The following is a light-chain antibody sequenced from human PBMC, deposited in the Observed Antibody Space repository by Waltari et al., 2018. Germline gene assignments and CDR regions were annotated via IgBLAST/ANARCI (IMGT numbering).Light chain of an antibody. CDR2: WAT. J-gene: IGKJ4*02. CDR1: QSVLFRSNNKNY. CDR3: CSYANAKWV. V-gene: IGKV4-1*01. Sequence: DIVMTQFPDSLAVSLGERATINCKSSQSVLFRSNNKNYFSWYQQKPGQPPNLLIYWATTRESGVPDRFNGSGSGTDFTLTISSLQAEDVAVYYCCSYANAKWVFGGGT.